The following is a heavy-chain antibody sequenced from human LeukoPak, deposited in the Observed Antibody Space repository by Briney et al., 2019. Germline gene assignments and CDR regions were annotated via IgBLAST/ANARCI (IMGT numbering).Heavy chain of an antibody. CDR1: GFTVSSNY. V-gene: IGHV3-53*04. D-gene: IGHD6-6*01. CDR3: ARSSIAARRPFDY. Sequence: GGSLRLSCAASGFTVSSNYMSWVRQAPGKGLEWVSVIYSGGSTYYADSVKGRFTISRHNSKNTLYLQMNSLRAEDTAVYYCARSSIAARRPFDYWGQGTLVTVSS. J-gene: IGHJ4*02. CDR2: IYSGGST.